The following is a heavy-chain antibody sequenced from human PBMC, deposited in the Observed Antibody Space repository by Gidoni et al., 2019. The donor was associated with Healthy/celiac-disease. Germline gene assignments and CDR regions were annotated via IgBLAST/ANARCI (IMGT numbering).Heavy chain of an antibody. Sequence: QVQLVQSGAEVKKPGPSVKVSCKASGGTFSSYTISWVRQAPGQGLEWMGRIIPILGIANYAQKFQGRVTITADKSTSTAYMELSSLRSEDTAVYYCARDRPYCGGDCPLDYWGQGTLVTVSS. CDR1: GGTFSSYT. CDR3: ARDRPYCGGDCPLDY. V-gene: IGHV1-69*08. J-gene: IGHJ4*02. D-gene: IGHD2-21*02. CDR2: IIPILGIA.